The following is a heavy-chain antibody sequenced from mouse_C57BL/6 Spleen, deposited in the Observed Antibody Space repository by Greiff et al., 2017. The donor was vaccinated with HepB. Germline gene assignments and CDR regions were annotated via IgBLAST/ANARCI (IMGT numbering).Heavy chain of an antibody. CDR2: IRYDGSN. D-gene: IGHD2-10*01. V-gene: IGHV3-6*01. Sequence: EVQLVESGPGFVKPSQSLSLTCSVTGFSITSGYFWYWIRQFPGNKLEWMGYIRYDGSNNYNPSLYNRISITRDTSKNQFFLKLNTVTTEDTATYDYAREEGETYYPFAYWGQGTLVTVSA. CDR3: AREEGETYYPFAY. J-gene: IGHJ3*01. CDR1: GFSITSGYF.